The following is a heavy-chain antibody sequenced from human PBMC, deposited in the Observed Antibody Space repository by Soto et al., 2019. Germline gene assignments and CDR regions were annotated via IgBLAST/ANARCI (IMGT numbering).Heavy chain of an antibody. CDR1: GGTFSSYA. D-gene: IGHD1-26*01. Sequence: GASVKVSCKASGGTFSSYAISWVRQAPGQGLEWMGGIIPIFGTANYAQKFQGRVTITADESTSTAYMELSSLRSEDTAVYYCARVVVGAKLYYFDYWGQGTLVTVSS. CDR2: IIPIFGTA. J-gene: IGHJ4*02. V-gene: IGHV1-69*13. CDR3: ARVVVGAKLYYFDY.